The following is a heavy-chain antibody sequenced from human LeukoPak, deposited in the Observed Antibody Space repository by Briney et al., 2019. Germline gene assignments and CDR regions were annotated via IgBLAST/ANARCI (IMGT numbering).Heavy chain of an antibody. CDR1: GFTFSSYS. CDR3: ATIPSTELNAY. Sequence: GGSLRLSCAASGFTFSSYSMNWVRQAPGKGLEWLSSISSSSSYIYYADSVGGRFTISRDNAKNSLYLQMNSLRADDTAVYFCATIPSTELNAYWGQGTLVTVSA. J-gene: IGHJ4*02. CDR2: ISSSSSYI. V-gene: IGHV3-21*01. D-gene: IGHD2-21*01.